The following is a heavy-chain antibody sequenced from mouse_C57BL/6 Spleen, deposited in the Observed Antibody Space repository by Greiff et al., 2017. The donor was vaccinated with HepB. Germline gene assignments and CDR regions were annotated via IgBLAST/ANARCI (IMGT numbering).Heavy chain of an antibody. CDR3: ARKHYGSRGYYFDY. Sequence: DVQLQQSGPELVKPGASVKIPCKASGYTFTDYNMDWVKQSHGKSLEWIGDINPNNGGTIYNQKFKGKATLTVDKSSSTAYMELRSLTSEDTAVYYCARKHYGSRGYYFDYWGQGTTLTVSS. J-gene: IGHJ2*01. V-gene: IGHV1-18*01. CDR2: INPNNGGT. D-gene: IGHD1-1*01. CDR1: GYTFTDYN.